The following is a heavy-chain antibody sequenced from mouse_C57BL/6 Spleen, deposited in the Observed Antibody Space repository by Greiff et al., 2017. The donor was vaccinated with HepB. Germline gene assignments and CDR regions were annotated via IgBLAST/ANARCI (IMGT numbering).Heavy chain of an antibody. J-gene: IGHJ3*01. CDR3: ARSGDYGSSYPWFAY. V-gene: IGHV1-64*01. CDR2: IHPNSGST. D-gene: IGHD1-1*01. CDR1: GYTFTSYW. Sequence: QVQLQQPGAELVKPGASVKLSCKASGYTFTSYWMHWVKQRPGQGLEWIGMIHPNSGSTNYNEKFKSKATLTVDKSSSTAYMQLSSLTSEDSAVYYCARSGDYGSSYPWFAYWGQGTLVTVSA.